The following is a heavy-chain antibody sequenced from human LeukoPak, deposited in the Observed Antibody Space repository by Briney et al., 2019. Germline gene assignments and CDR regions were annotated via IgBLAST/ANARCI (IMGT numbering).Heavy chain of an antibody. CDR2: ISGSGGST. J-gene: IGHJ4*02. CDR1: GFTFSSYA. D-gene: IGHD6-6*01. V-gene: IGHV3-23*01. CDR3: AKGKAARQYFDY. Sequence: GSLRLSCAASGFTFSSYAMSWVRQAPGKGLEWVSAISGSGGSTYYADSVKGRFTISRDNSKNTLYLQMNSLRAEDTAVYYCAKGKAARQYFDYWGQGTLVTVSS.